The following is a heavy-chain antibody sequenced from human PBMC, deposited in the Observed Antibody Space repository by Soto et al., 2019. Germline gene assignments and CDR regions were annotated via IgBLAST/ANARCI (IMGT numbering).Heavy chain of an antibody. J-gene: IGHJ6*02. CDR2: INHSGST. V-gene: IGHV4-34*01. Sequence: QVQLQQWGAGLLKPSETLSLTCAVYGGSFSGYYWSWIRQPPGKGLEWIGEINHSGSTNYNPALKSRVTISVDTSKNQFSLELSSVTAADTAVYYCARGSPHYYYYGMDVWGQGTTVTVSS. CDR1: GGSFSGYY. CDR3: ARGSPHYYYYGMDV.